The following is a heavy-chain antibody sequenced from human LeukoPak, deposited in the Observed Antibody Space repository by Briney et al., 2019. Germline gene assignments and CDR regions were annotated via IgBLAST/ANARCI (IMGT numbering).Heavy chain of an antibody. V-gene: IGHV3-11*06. D-gene: IGHD3-10*01. J-gene: IGHJ4*02. CDR3: ARKTYYYDSGSYSKSYYFDY. Sequence: GGSLRLSCAASGFTFNDFYMSWIRQAPGKGLEWLSDISSSSTDTNYADSVKGRFTISRDNAKNSLFLQLNSLRAEDTAVYYCARKTYYYDSGSYSKSYYFDYWGQGTLVTVSS. CDR2: ISSSSTDT. CDR1: GFTFNDFY.